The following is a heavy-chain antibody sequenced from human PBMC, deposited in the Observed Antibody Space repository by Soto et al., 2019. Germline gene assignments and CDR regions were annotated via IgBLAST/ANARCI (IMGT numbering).Heavy chain of an antibody. J-gene: IGHJ4*02. CDR1: GYTFSNYG. V-gene: IGHV1-18*04. CDR3: TTYTRNYSVLDY. Sequence: QIHLGQSGAEVKKPGASVKVSCKTSGYTFSNYGISWVRQAPGQGLEWMGWISAYNGNTNYAQKFQDRVTMTTDTSTDTAYMELRSLRSDDTAVYYCTTYTRNYSVLDYWGQGTLVTVSS. D-gene: IGHD3-16*01. CDR2: ISAYNGNT.